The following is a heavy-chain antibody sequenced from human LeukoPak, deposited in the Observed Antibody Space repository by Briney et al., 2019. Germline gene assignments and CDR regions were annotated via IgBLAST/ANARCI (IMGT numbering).Heavy chain of an antibody. V-gene: IGHV4-39*01. Sequence: KPSETLSLTCTASGGSISSSSYNWGWIRQTPGKGLEWIGTIYHNGNTYYNASLKSRVSISGDTSNNQFSLRLTSVTATDTAVYYCTRQGDGGRAFDYWGQGILVTVSS. CDR1: GGSISSSSYN. J-gene: IGHJ4*02. CDR3: TRQGDGGRAFDY. CDR2: IYHNGNT. D-gene: IGHD4-23*01.